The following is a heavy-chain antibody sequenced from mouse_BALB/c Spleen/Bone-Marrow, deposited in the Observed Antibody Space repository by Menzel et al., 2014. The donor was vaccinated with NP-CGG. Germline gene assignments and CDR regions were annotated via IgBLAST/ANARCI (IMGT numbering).Heavy chain of an antibody. J-gene: IGHJ2*01. CDR2: IYTGSGGT. CDR1: GYAFTNYL. Sequence: QVQLQQSGAELVRPGTSVKVSCKASGYAFTNYLIEWVKQRPGQGLEWIGVIYTGSGGTNYNEKFRDKATLTADKSSSTAYMQLSSLTSDDSAVYFCARGTTVYYSDYWGQGTTLTVSS. D-gene: IGHD1-1*01. CDR3: ARGTTVYYSDY. V-gene: IGHV1-54*01.